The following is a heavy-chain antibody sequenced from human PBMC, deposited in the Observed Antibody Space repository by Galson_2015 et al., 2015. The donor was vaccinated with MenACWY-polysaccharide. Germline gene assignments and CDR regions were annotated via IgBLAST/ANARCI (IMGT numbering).Heavy chain of an antibody. D-gene: IGHD3-22*01. V-gene: IGHV3-7*01. CDR1: GFTFSSYW. Sequence: SLRLSCAASGFTFSSYWMAWVRQPPGKGLQWVANIKQDGSEKYYVDSVKGRFTISRDNAKNSLYLQMNSLRPEDTAMYYCAKDRAYYDTSDYYSVPFDIWGQGTMVTVSS. J-gene: IGHJ3*02. CDR2: IKQDGSEK. CDR3: AKDRAYYDTSDYYSVPFDI.